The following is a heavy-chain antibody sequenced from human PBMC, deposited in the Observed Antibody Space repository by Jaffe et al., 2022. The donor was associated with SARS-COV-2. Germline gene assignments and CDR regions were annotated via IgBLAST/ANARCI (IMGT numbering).Heavy chain of an antibody. D-gene: IGHD2-2*01. V-gene: IGHV3-7*03. CDR2: IKHDGSES. J-gene: IGHJ4*02. CDR1: GLTITDYW. CDR3: ATYCIQTRCYSPLDF. Sequence: EVQLVESGGGLVQPGGSLRLSCVVSGLTITDYWMTWIRQAPGKGLEWVANIKHDGSESLYVDSVKGRFTVSRDNARNTVFLQMNSLRAEDTAVYYCATYCIQTRCYSPLDFWGQGALVTVSS.